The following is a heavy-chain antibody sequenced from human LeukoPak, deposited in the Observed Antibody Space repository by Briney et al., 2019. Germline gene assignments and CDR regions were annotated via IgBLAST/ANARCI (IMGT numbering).Heavy chain of an antibody. V-gene: IGHV1-69*13. Sequence: GASVKVSCKASGGTFSSYAISWVRQAPGQGLEWMGGIIPIFGTANYAQKFQGRVTITADESTSTVYMELSSLRSEDTAVYYCARVEYGGNPSSGMDVWGQGTTVTVSS. D-gene: IGHD4-23*01. J-gene: IGHJ6*02. CDR1: GGTFSSYA. CDR3: ARVEYGGNPSSGMDV. CDR2: IIPIFGTA.